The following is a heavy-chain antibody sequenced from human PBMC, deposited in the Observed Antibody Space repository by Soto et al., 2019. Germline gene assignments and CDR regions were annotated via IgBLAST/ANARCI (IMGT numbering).Heavy chain of an antibody. CDR2: INGDGRST. D-gene: IGHD6-19*01. Sequence: PGGSLRLSCPASGFTFSSYWMHWVRQPPGKGLVWVSQINGDGRSTSYADSVKGRFTISRDNAKNTLFLQINSLRAEDTALYYCASLSAWHATLDVWGQGTMVTV. CDR1: GFTFSSYW. CDR3: ASLSAWHATLDV. V-gene: IGHV3-74*01. J-gene: IGHJ3*01.